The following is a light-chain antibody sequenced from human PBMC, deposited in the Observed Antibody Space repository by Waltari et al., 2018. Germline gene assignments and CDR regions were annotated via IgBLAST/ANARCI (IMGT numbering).Light chain of an antibody. V-gene: IGLV7-46*01. CDR2: DTS. CDR3: LLSYRGAYWV. CDR1: PEAVTSGHY. J-gene: IGLJ3*02. Sequence: QAVVTQEPSLTVSPGGTVTLTCRPRPEAVTSGHYSYWFQQKPGQAPSTLIYDTSNKHSWTPARFSGSLLGGKAALTLSGAQPEDEAEYYCLLSYRGAYWVFGGGTKLTVL.